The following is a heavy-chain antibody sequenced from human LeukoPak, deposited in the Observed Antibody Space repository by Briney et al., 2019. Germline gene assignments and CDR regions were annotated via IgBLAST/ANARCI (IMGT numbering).Heavy chain of an antibody. V-gene: IGHV1-18*01. D-gene: IGHD5-12*01. CDR3: ARGRSIRYSAARGDAFDI. Sequence: GASVKVSCKASGYTFTSYGISWVRQAPGQGLEWTGWISAYNGNTNYEQKLQGRVTMTTDTSTSTAYMELRSLRSDDTAVYYCARGRSIRYSAARGDAFDIWGQGTMVTVSS. CDR2: ISAYNGNT. J-gene: IGHJ3*02. CDR1: GYTFTSYG.